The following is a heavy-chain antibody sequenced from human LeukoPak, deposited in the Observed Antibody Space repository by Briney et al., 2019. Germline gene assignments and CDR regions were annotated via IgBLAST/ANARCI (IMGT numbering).Heavy chain of an antibody. V-gene: IGHV4-59*11. CDR3: AREITVVTPGRSDAFDI. J-gene: IGHJ3*02. CDR2: IYYSGSS. D-gene: IGHD4-23*01. CDR1: GGSISSHY. Sequence: SETLSLTCTVSGGSISSHYWNWIRQPPGKGRGWIGYIYYSGSSSYNPSVKSRVTMSVATSQNQFSLTLTSATAADTAVYYCAREITVVTPGRSDAFDIWGQGTMVTVSS.